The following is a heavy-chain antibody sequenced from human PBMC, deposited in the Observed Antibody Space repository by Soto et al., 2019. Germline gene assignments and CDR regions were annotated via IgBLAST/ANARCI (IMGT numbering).Heavy chain of an antibody. CDR1: GFTFSNAW. D-gene: IGHD4-17*01. V-gene: IGHV3-15*01. CDR3: TAAYGDYEVDAFDI. Sequence: GGSLRLSCAASGFTFSNAWMSWVRQAPGKGLEWVGRIKSKTDGGTTDYAAPVKCRFTISRPDSKYTLYLQINSLKTEDTAVYYCTAAYGDYEVDAFDILGQGTMETVSS. J-gene: IGHJ3*02. CDR2: IKSKTDGGTT.